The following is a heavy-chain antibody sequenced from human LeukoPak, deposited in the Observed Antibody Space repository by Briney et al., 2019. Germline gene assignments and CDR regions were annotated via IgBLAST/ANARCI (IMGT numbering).Heavy chain of an antibody. CDR2: ISNSGGRT. Sequence: GGSLRLSCAASGFTFSSYAMSWVRQAPGKGLEWVSSISNSGGRTFYTDSVKGRFTISRDHSKITLYLQMNSLRAEDTAVYYCAKSYNGYESKPDYWGQGTLVTVSS. CDR3: AKSYNGYESKPDY. J-gene: IGHJ4*02. CDR1: GFTFSSYA. V-gene: IGHV3-23*01. D-gene: IGHD5-12*01.